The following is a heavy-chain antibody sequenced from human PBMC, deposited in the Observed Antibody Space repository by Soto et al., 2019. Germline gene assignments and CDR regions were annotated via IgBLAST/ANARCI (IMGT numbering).Heavy chain of an antibody. CDR2: IYYSGST. CDR3: AREAQRMRPGGYDFWSGYYYYYGMDV. J-gene: IGHJ6*02. V-gene: IGHV4-59*01. Sequence: SETLSLTCTVSGGSISSYYWSWIRQPPGKGLKWIGYIYYSGSTNYNPSLKSRVTISVDTSKNQFSLKLSSVTAADTAVYYCAREAQRMRPGGYDFWSGYYYYYGMDVWGQGTTVTVSS. D-gene: IGHD3-3*01. CDR1: GGSISSYY.